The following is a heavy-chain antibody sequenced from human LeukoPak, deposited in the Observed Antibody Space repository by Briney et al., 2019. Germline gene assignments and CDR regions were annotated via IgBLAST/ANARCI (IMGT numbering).Heavy chain of an antibody. D-gene: IGHD3-16*01. Sequence: PGGSLRLSCATSGFTFTNYAMNWVRQAPGKGLEWVSAVTGPGDTTYYADSVKGRFFMSREDSKTTVYLQMNSLRVEDTAIYYCAKGAKIDLWGQGTLVTVSS. J-gene: IGHJ5*02. CDR1: GFTFTNYA. V-gene: IGHV3-23*01. CDR3: AKGAKIDL. CDR2: VTGPGDTT.